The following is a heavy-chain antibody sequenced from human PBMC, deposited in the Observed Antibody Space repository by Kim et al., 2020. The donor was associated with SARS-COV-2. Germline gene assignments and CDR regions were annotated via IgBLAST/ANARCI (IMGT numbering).Heavy chain of an antibody. D-gene: IGHD3-9*01. Sequence: GGSLRLSCVASGFTFSSYWMTWVRQTPGKGLEWLANIKREGSEKYYVDSLRGRFTISRNNAQNSVYLHLSSLRAEDTAVYYCASYRKPYNNITYGMDVWGQGTPVTVSS. CDR2: IKREGSEK. CDR3: ASYRKPYNNITYGMDV. J-gene: IGHJ6*02. V-gene: IGHV3-7*03. CDR1: GFTFSSYW.